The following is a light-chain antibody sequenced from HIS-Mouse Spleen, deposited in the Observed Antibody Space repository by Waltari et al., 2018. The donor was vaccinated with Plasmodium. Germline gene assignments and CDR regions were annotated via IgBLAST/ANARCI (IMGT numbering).Light chain of an antibody. CDR3: YSTDSSGNHRV. J-gene: IGLJ3*02. Sequence: SYELTQPPSVSVSPGQTARITCPGDALPKKYAYWYQQKSGQAPGLVIYEDSKRPSGIRERVSGSSAGTMATLTISGAQVEEEADYYCYSTDSSGNHRVFGGGTKLTVL. CDR2: EDS. V-gene: IGLV3-10*01. CDR1: ALPKKY.